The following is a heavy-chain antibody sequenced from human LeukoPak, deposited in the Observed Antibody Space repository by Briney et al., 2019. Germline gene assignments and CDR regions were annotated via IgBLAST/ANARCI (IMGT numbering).Heavy chain of an antibody. CDR2: ISDIGSI. V-gene: IGHV4-59*08. D-gene: IGHD2/OR15-2a*01. CDR3: AGHHPRNTVDF. Sequence: SETLSLTCTVSGGSISSYYWIWIRQPPGKGLEWIAYISDIGSINYNPSLKSRVTISLDTSKNQFSLRLSSVTAADTAVYYCAGHHPRNTVDFWGRGTLVTVSS. J-gene: IGHJ4*02. CDR1: GGSISSYY.